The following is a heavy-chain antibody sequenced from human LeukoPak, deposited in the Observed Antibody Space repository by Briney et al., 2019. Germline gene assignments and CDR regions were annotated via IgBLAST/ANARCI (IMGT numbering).Heavy chain of an antibody. CDR3: ARGRYNWNDGAYYWFDP. J-gene: IGHJ5*02. CDR2: INHSGST. D-gene: IGHD1-20*01. V-gene: IGHV4-34*01. CDR1: GGSFSGYY. Sequence: SETLSLTCAVYGGSFSGYYWSWIRQPPGKGLEGIGEINHSGSTNYNPSLKSRVTISVDTSKNQFSLKLSSVTAADTAVYYCARGRYNWNDGAYYWFDPWGQGTLVTVSS.